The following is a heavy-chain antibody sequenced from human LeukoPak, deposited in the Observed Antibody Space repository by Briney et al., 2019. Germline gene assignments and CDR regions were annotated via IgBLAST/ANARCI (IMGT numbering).Heavy chain of an antibody. CDR3: ARGSSDVYWYLDV. D-gene: IGHD6-19*01. J-gene: IGHJ2*01. Sequence: SETLSLTCTVSGDSVSAFYWSWLRQSPGTGLEWIGFIHYPASTAYNPSLKSRVTISLEASRNQLSLMLTSLTPADTAMYYCARGSSDVYWYLDVWGRGTLVTVSS. V-gene: IGHV4-59*02. CDR1: GDSVSAFY. CDR2: IHYPAST.